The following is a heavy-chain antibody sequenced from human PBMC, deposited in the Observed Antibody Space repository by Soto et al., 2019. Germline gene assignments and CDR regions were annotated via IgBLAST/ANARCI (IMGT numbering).Heavy chain of an antibody. CDR2: ISYDGSNK. J-gene: IGHJ6*02. D-gene: IGHD2-21*01. CDR3: ARDRYFRLGYYYGMDV. CDR1: GFTFSSYA. V-gene: IGHV3-30-3*01. Sequence: QVQLVESGGGVVQPGRSLRLSCAASGFTFSSYAMHWVRQAPGKGLEWVAVISYDGSNKYYADSVKGRFTISRDNSKNTLYLQMNSLRAEDTAVYYCARDRYFRLGYYYGMDVWGQGTTVTVSS.